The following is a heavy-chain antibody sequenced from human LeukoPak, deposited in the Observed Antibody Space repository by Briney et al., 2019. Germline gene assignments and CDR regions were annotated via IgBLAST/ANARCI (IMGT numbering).Heavy chain of an antibody. CDR3: ARHIRQQTFDP. CDR1: GGSFSGYY. D-gene: IGHD6-13*01. CDR2: IYYSGST. Sequence: PSETLSLTCAVYGGSFSGYYWSWIRQPPGKGLEWIGSIYYSGSTYYNPSLKSRVTISVDTSKNQFFLKLSSVTAADTAVYYCARHIRQQTFDPWGQGTLVTVSS. V-gene: IGHV4-34*01. J-gene: IGHJ5*02.